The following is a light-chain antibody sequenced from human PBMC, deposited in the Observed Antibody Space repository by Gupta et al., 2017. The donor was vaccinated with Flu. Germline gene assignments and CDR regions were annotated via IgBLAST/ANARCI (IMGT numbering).Light chain of an antibody. V-gene: IGLV3-1*01. CDR1: MLEDRY. Sequence: SYELTQPPSVSVSTGQTARIGCSGDMLEDRYASWYQQKPGQSPVLVIYLDDRRPSGIPDRFSGSNSGNTATLTIRGAQAMDEADYYCQAWDTTSAHYVFGAGTKVTVL. CDR2: LDD. CDR3: QAWDTTSAHYV. J-gene: IGLJ1*01.